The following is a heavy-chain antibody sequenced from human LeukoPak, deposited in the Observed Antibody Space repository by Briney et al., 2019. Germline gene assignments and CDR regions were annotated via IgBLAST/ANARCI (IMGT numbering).Heavy chain of an antibody. V-gene: IGHV3-30*04. D-gene: IGHD4-17*01. CDR1: GFTFSSYA. CDR3: ARHLYGDSPHGMDV. Sequence: GRSLRLSCAASGFTFSSYAMHWVRQAPGKGLEWVAVISYDGSNKYYADSLKGRFTISRDNSKNTLYLQMNSLRAEDTAVYYCARHLYGDSPHGMDVWGKGTTVTVSS. CDR2: ISYDGSNK. J-gene: IGHJ6*04.